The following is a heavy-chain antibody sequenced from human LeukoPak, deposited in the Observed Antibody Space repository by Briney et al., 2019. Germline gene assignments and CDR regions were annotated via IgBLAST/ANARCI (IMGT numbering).Heavy chain of an antibody. J-gene: IGHJ4*02. CDR1: GFSFSDYG. CDR2: ISYDGSNK. V-gene: IGHV3-30*19. D-gene: IGHD6-25*01. CDR3: ARDKLSSSGVIDY. Sequence: GGSLRLSCAASGFSFSDYGIHWVRQAPGKGLEWVAVISYDGSNKYYADSVKGRFTISRDNSKNTLYLQMNSLRAEDTAVYYCARDKLSSSGVIDYWGQGTLVTVSS.